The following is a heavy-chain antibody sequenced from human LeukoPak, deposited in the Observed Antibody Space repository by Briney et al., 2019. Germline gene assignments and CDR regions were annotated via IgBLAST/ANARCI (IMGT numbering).Heavy chain of an antibody. CDR1: GGSISSGSYY. Sequence: PSETLSLTCTVSGGSISSGSYYWSWIRQPAGKGLEWIGRIYTSGSTNYNPSLKSRVTISVDTSKDQFSLKLSSVTAADTAVYYCARGIGWFGELSIDYWGQGTLVTVSS. CDR2: IYTSGST. V-gene: IGHV4-61*02. CDR3: ARGIGWFGELSIDY. D-gene: IGHD3-10*01. J-gene: IGHJ4*02.